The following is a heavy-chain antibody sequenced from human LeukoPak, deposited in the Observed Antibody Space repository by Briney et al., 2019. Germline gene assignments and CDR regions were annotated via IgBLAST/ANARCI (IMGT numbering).Heavy chain of an antibody. D-gene: IGHD5-18*01. CDR1: GFTFSSYW. V-gene: IGHV3-7*03. J-gene: IGHJ4*02. Sequence: GGSLRLSCVASGFTFSSYWMSWVRQAPGKGLEWVANINQDGGETYYVDSVKGRFTISRDNAKSSLYLQMNTLRAEDTAVYYCARDMNSVYSYGYDYWGQGTLVTVSS. CDR2: INQDGGET. CDR3: ARDMNSVYSYGYDY.